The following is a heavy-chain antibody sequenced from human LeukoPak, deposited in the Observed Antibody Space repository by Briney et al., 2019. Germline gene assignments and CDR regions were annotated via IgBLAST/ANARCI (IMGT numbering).Heavy chain of an antibody. J-gene: IGHJ3*02. CDR1: GYSFTSYW. Sequence: GESLKISCKGSGYSFTSYWIGWVRQMPGKDLEWMGIIYPGDSDTRYSPSFQGQVTISADKSISTAYLQWSSLKASDTAMYYCARLNSYYYDSSGSEVNAFDIWGQGTMVTVSS. CDR2: IYPGDSDT. D-gene: IGHD3-22*01. V-gene: IGHV5-51*01. CDR3: ARLNSYYYDSSGSEVNAFDI.